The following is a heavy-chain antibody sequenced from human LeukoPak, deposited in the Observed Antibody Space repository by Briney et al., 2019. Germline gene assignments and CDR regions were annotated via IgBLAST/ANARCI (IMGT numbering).Heavy chain of an antibody. CDR2: IYYNGST. D-gene: IGHD2-15*01. V-gene: IGHV4-59*01. CDR1: GGSISYYY. CDR3: ARKGGLFDY. J-gene: IGHJ4*02. Sequence: SETLSLTCTVSGGSISYYYWSWVRQSPGKGLEWIGYIYYNGSTNYNPSLTSRVTISVDMSKNQFSLKMSSVTAADTAVYYCARKGGLFDYWGQGRLVTVSS.